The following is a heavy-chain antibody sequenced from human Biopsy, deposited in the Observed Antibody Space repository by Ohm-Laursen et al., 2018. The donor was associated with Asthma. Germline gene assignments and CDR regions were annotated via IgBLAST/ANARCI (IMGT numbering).Heavy chain of an antibody. Sequence: LSLTCTVSGGSISSGAYYWSWVRQPPGKGLEWIGYIYYIGSTYYNPSLNSRVAISLDTSKNQSSLKLSSVTAADTAVYFCARRGGVRRYFDYWGQGTLVTVSS. CDR2: IYYIGST. J-gene: IGHJ4*02. D-gene: IGHD3-16*01. CDR1: GGSISSGAYY. CDR3: ARRGGVRRYFDY. V-gene: IGHV4-30-4*01.